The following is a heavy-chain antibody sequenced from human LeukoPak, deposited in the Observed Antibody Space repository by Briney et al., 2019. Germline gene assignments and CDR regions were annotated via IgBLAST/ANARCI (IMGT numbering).Heavy chain of an antibody. Sequence: SETLSLTCTVSGGSISSYYWSWIRQPPGKGLEWIGYIYYSGSTNYNPSLKSRVTISVDTSKNQFSLKLSSVTAADTAVYYCARNEDAALWFDPWGQGTLVTVSS. J-gene: IGHJ5*02. CDR1: GGSISSYY. CDR2: IYYSGST. V-gene: IGHV4-59*01. D-gene: IGHD1-1*01. CDR3: ARNEDAALWFDP.